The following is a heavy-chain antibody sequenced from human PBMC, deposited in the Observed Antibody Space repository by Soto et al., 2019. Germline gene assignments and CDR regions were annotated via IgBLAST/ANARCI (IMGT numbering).Heavy chain of an antibody. Sequence: NPSETLSLTCAVYGGSFSGYYWSWIRQPPGKGLGWIGEINHSGSTNYNPSLKSRVTISVDTSKNQFSLKLSSVTAADTAVYYCARGGAVPLRFLEWLDYYYGMDVWGQGTTVTVSS. V-gene: IGHV4-34*01. D-gene: IGHD3-3*01. CDR3: ARGGAVPLRFLEWLDYYYGMDV. CDR1: GGSFSGYY. CDR2: INHSGST. J-gene: IGHJ6*02.